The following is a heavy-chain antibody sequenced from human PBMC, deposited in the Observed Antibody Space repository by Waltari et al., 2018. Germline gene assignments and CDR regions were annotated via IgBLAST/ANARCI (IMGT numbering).Heavy chain of an antibody. CDR2: IFHSGST. CDR1: GGSIIDSNW. CDR3: TRRNVVPTFRDY. D-gene: IGHD2-15*01. Sequence: MQLEESGPGLAQPSGTLSLTCAVSGGSIIDSNWWSWVRQPPTQGLEWIGEIFHSGSTNYNPSLKSRVTISLDKSRNRFSLQLNSVTAADTAVYYCTRRNVVPTFRDYWGRGALVTVSS. J-gene: IGHJ4*02. V-gene: IGHV4-4*02.